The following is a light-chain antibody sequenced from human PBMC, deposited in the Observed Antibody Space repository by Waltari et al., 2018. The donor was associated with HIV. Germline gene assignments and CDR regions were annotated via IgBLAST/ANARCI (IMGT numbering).Light chain of an antibody. J-gene: IGLJ1*01. V-gene: IGLV2-14*01. CDR3: SSYTSSSTPYV. Sequence: QSALTQPASVSGSPGQSITISCTGTSSDVGGYNYVFCYQQHPGKAPKLMIYEVSNRPSGVSNRFSGSKSGNTASLTISGLQAEDEADYYCSSYTSSSTPYVFGTGTKVTVL. CDR1: SSDVGGYNY. CDR2: EVS.